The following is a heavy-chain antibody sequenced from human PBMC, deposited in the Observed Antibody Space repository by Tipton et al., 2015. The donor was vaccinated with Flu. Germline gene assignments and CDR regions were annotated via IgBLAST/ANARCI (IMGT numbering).Heavy chain of an antibody. V-gene: IGHV3-11*01. D-gene: IGHD3-3*01. Sequence: AVSGFTFSDYYMSWIRQAPGKGLEWVSHISSSGSTINYADSVKGRFTISRDNAKNSLYLQMNSLRAEDTAVYYCARDHPPSITVLGEITDYFGMAVWGQGTTVTVSS. CDR1: GFTFSDYY. CDR3: ARDHPPSITVLGEITDYFGMAV. J-gene: IGHJ6*02. CDR2: ISSSGSTI.